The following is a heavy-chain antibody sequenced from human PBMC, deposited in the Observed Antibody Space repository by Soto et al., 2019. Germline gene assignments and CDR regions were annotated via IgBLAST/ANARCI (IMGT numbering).Heavy chain of an antibody. CDR3: AKALTVVRGLIYYGMDV. CDR2: ITGSGGST. D-gene: IGHD3-10*01. J-gene: IGHJ6*02. V-gene: IGHV3-23*01. CDR1: GFTFISYA. Sequence: GGSLRLSCAASGFTFISYAMSWVRQSPWKGLTWVSVITGSGGSTYYADSVKGRFTISRDNSKNTLYLQMNSLRDEDTAVYYCAKALTVVRGLIYYGMDVWGQGTTVTVS.